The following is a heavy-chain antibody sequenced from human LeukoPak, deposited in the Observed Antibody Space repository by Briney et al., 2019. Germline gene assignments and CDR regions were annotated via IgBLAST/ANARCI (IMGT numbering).Heavy chain of an antibody. V-gene: IGHV3-33*08. CDR3: ARDLVGFFDY. CDR2: IWYDGSNK. D-gene: IGHD1-26*01. J-gene: IGHJ4*02. CDR1: GFTVSSNY. Sequence: PGGSLRLSCAASGFTVSSNYMSWVRQAPGKGLEWVAVIWYDGSNKYYADSVKGRFTISRDNSKNTLYLQMNSLRAEDTAVYYCARDLVGFFDYWGQGTLVTVSS.